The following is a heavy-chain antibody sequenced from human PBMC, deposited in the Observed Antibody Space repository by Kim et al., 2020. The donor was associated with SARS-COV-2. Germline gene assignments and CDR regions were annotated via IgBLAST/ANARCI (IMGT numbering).Heavy chain of an antibody. Sequence: AQSFTGRFVFSLDTSVSTAYLQISSLKAEDTAVYYCARVESGKTRGALDYWGQGTLVTVSS. J-gene: IGHJ4*02. V-gene: IGHV7-4-1*02. CDR3: ARVESGKTRGALDY. D-gene: IGHD1-26*01.